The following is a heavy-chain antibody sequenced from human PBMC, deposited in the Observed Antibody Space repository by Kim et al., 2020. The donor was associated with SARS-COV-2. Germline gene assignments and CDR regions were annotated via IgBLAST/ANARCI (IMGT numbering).Heavy chain of an antibody. Sequence: GGSLRLSCAASGFTFSDYYMSWIRQAPGKGLEWVSYISSSGSTIYYADSVKGRFTISRDNAKNSLYLQMNSLRAEDTAVYYCARDRYSGYETVGYYYYGMDVWGQGTPVTASS. J-gene: IGHJ6*02. V-gene: IGHV3-11*01. CDR1: GFTFSDYY. CDR3: ARDRYSGYETVGYYYYGMDV. CDR2: ISSSGSTI. D-gene: IGHD5-12*01.